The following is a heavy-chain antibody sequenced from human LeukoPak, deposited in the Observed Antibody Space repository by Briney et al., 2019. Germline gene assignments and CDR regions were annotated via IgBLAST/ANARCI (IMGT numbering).Heavy chain of an antibody. V-gene: IGHV4-34*01. Sequence: SETLSLTCAVYGGTFSGYYWSWIRQPPGKGLEWIGEINHSGSTNYNPSLKSRVTISVDTSKNQFSLKLSSVTAADTAVYYCARVELGIGYWGQGTLVTVSS. CDR3: ARVELGIGY. J-gene: IGHJ4*02. CDR1: GGTFSGYY. CDR2: INHSGST. D-gene: IGHD7-27*01.